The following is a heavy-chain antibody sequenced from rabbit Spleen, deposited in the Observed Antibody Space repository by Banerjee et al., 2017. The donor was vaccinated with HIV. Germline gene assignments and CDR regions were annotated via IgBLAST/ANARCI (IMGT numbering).Heavy chain of an antibody. CDR3: ARDSGSSFSSYGMDL. D-gene: IGHD8-1*01. CDR2: IYAGSSGNT. J-gene: IGHJ6*01. Sequence: QSLEESGGDLVKPGASLTLTCTASGFSFSSRYYMCWVRQAPGKGLEWIACIYAGSSGNTYYASWAKGRFTISKTSSTTVTLQMTTLTAADTATYFCARDSGSSFSSYGMDLWGQGTLVTVS. V-gene: IGHV1S40*01. CDR1: GFSFSSRYY.